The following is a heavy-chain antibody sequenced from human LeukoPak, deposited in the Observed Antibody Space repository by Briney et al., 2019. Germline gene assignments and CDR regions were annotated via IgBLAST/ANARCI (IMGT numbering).Heavy chain of an antibody. CDR1: GFTFRNYN. CDR3: ARDAGYYYYGMDV. CDR2: IYSGGST. J-gene: IGHJ6*02. V-gene: IGHV3-53*01. Sequence: GGSLRLSCAASGFTFRNYNMNWVRQAPGKGLERVSVIYSGGSTYYADSVKGRFTISRDNSKNTLYLQMNSLRAEDTAVYYCARDAGYYYYGMDVWGQGTTVTVSS.